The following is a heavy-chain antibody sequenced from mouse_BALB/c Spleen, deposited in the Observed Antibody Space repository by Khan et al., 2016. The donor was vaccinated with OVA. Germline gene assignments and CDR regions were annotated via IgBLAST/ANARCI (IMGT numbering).Heavy chain of an antibody. D-gene: IGHD1-3*01. CDR1: GYTFTDFA. J-gene: IGHJ3*01. CDR2: ISTYYGDA. Sequence: QVQLQQSGAELVRPGVSVKISCKGSGYTFTDFAMHWMKQSHAKSLEWLGVISTYYGDADYNHKFRDKATMTVDKSSSTAYMELAGLTSEDSAIYYVVRGSGKSRFAYWGQGTLVTVSA. CDR3: VRGSGKSRFAY. V-gene: IGHV1S137*01.